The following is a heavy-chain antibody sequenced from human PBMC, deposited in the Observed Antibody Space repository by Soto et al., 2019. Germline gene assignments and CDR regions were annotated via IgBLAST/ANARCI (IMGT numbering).Heavy chain of an antibody. V-gene: IGHV3-23*01. Sequence: PGGSLRLSCAASGFTFSSYAMNWVRQAPGKGLQWVSSISDSGGSTYYADSVKGRFTISRDNSKNTLFLQMNSLRAEDTAVYYCAKDSVLLELLMPSTAFDYWGQGTLVTVSS. D-gene: IGHD3-10*01. CDR2: ISDSGGST. CDR1: GFTFSSYA. CDR3: AKDSVLLELLMPSTAFDY. J-gene: IGHJ4*02.